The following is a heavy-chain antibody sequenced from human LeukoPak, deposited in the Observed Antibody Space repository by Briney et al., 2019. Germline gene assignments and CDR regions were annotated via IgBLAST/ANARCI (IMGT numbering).Heavy chain of an antibody. CDR2: ISYDGSNK. J-gene: IGHJ4*02. V-gene: IGHV3-30*18. Sequence: GGSLRLSCAASGFTFSSYGMHWVRQAPGKGLEWVAVISYDGSNKYYADSVKGRFTISRGNSKNTLYLQMNSLRAEDTAVYYCAKDITMVRGGFDYWGQGTLVTVSS. CDR1: GFTFSSYG. D-gene: IGHD3-10*01. CDR3: AKDITMVRGGFDY.